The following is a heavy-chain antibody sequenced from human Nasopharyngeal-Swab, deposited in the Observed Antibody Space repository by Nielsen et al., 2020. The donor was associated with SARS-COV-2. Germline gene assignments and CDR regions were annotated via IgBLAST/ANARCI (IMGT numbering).Heavy chain of an antibody. CDR2: ISYDGSNK. D-gene: IGHD1-26*01. V-gene: IGHV3-30*03. CDR3: ARGGMVGATTYGWFDP. J-gene: IGHJ5*02. Sequence: GGSLRLSCAASGFTFSSYGMHWVRQAPGKGLECVAVISYDGSNKYHADSVRGRFTISRDDSENTLYLQMNSLRPEDTAVYYCARGGMVGATTYGWFDPWGQGILVTVSS. CDR1: GFTFSSYG.